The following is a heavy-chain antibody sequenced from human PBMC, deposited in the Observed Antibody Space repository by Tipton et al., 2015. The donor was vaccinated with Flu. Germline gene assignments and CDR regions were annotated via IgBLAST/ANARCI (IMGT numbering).Heavy chain of an antibody. CDR1: GFTFSNFW. Sequence: SLRLSCSTSGFTFSNFWMSWVRQAPGKGPELVANIKQDGSETYSVAPVGGRFTISRDNANNSLYLQMNSLRVEDTAVYYCARWRGRPDDYWGPGTLVTVSS. D-gene: IGHD1-26*01. CDR2: IKQDGSET. J-gene: IGHJ4*02. CDR3: ARWRGRPDDY. V-gene: IGHV3-7*01.